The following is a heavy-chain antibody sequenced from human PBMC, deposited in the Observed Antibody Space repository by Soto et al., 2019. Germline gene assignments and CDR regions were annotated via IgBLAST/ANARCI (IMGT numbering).Heavy chain of an antibody. CDR1: GFTFSDYA. D-gene: IGHD6-19*01. CDR3: AKGGRQWLVTSDFNY. CDR2: GSHDGRNT. J-gene: IGHJ4*02. Sequence: VQLVESGGGVVQPGRSLRLSCAASGFTFSDYAMHWVRQARGRGLEWVAVGSHDGRNTHYADSVKGRFTISRDSSKNTVSLEMTSLRAEDTAVYYCAKGGRQWLVTSDFNYWGQGALVTVSS. V-gene: IGHV3-30*18.